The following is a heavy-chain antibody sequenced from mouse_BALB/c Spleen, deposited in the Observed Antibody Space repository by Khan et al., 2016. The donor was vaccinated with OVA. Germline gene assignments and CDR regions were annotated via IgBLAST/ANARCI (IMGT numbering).Heavy chain of an antibody. Sequence: QLEESGPGLVKPSQSLSLTCTVTGFSITNNYAWNWIRQFPGNKLEWMGYISYSGSTNYNPSLKSRISFTRDTSKNQFFLQLNSVTTEDTATYYCARGNYYGYYFDYWGQGTTLTVSS. CDR3: ARGNYYGYYFDY. J-gene: IGHJ2*01. CDR2: ISYSGST. CDR1: GFSITNNYA. V-gene: IGHV3-2*02. D-gene: IGHD1-1*01.